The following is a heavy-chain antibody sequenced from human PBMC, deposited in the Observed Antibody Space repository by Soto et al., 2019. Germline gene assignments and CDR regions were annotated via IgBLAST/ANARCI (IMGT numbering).Heavy chain of an antibody. CDR1: GLNFSGSA. V-gene: IGHV3-73*02. J-gene: IGHJ4*02. Sequence: EVHLVESGGGLVQIGGSLKLSCATSGLNFSGSAMHWARQASGKGLEWVGRIRSRPHNYATTYAASVEGRFTISRDDSKNTVYLQMNGLKTDDTAMYYCTTERDYWGRGTLVTDSS. CDR3: TTERDY. CDR2: IRSRPHNYAT.